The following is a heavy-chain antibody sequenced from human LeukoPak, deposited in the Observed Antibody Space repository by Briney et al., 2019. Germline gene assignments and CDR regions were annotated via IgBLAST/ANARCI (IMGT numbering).Heavy chain of an antibody. CDR1: GFTFSSYA. V-gene: IGHV3-23*01. J-gene: IGHJ4*02. CDR3: AKGGTATPYYFDY. Sequence: GGSLRLSCAASGFTFSSYAMSWVRQAPGKGLEWVSAISGSGGSTYYADPVKGRFTISRDNSKNTLYLQMNSLRAEDTAVYYCAKGGTATPYYFDYWGQGTLVTVSS. CDR2: ISGSGGST. D-gene: IGHD2-21*02.